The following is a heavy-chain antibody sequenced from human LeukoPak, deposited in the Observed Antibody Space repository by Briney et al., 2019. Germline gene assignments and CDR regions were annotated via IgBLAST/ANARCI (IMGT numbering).Heavy chain of an antibody. V-gene: IGHV3-66*01. CDR1: GFTVNSNY. CDR3: ARGDSSGYYPDAFDI. CDR2: IYSAGST. J-gene: IGHJ3*02. Sequence: GGSLRLSCAASGFTVNSNYMNWVRQAPGKGLEWVSVIYSAGSTYYADSVKGRFTISRDNSKNTLYLQMNSLRAEDTAVYYCARGDSSGYYPDAFDIWGPGTMVTVSS. D-gene: IGHD3-22*01.